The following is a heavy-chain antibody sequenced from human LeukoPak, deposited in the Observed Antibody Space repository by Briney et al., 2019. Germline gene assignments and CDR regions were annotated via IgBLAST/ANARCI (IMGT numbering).Heavy chain of an antibody. D-gene: IGHD6-6*01. V-gene: IGHV3-23*01. Sequence: PGGSLRLSCAASGFTFSSYAMNWVRQAPGKGLEWVSAISGSGGSTYYADSVKGRFTISRDNSKNTLYLQMNSLRAEDTAVYYCAKDLRKYSSSALDYWGQGTLVTVSS. CDR2: ISGSGGST. J-gene: IGHJ4*02. CDR1: GFTFSSYA. CDR3: AKDLRKYSSSALDY.